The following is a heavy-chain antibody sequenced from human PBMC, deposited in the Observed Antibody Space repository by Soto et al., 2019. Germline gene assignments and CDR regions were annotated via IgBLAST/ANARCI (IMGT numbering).Heavy chain of an antibody. D-gene: IGHD3-10*01. CDR2: IYGVDDK. J-gene: IGHJ6*02. CDR1: GFSLTTSGVG. CDR3: AHRHYYGSGNLGMDV. V-gene: IGHV2-5*02. Sequence: QITLKESGPTLVKPTQTLTLTCTFSGFSLTTSGVGVGWIRQPPGKALEWLALIYGVDDKRYSPSLKSRLTITGATSKNPVVLTMANMDPVDTATYYCAHRHYYGSGNLGMDVWGQGTTVTVSS.